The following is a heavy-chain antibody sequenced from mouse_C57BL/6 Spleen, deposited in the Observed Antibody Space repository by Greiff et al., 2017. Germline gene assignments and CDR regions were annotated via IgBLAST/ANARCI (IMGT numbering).Heavy chain of an antibody. Sequence: EVQRVESGGGLVQPKGSLKLSCAASGFSFNTYAMNWVRQAPGKGLEWVARIRSKSNNYATYYADSVKDRFTISRDESEGMLYQQMNNLKTEDTAMYYCVRHPLYSYAMDYWGQGTSVTVSS. CDR3: VRHPLYSYAMDY. V-gene: IGHV10-1*01. CDR1: GFSFNTYA. D-gene: IGHD2-1*01. J-gene: IGHJ4*01. CDR2: IRSKSNNYAT.